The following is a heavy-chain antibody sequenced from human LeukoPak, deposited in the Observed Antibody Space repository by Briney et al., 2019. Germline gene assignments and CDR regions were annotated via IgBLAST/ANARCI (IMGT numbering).Heavy chain of an antibody. CDR2: IYYSGIT. V-gene: IGHV4-59*01. CDR1: GGSISSYY. CDR3: ARDLGSHYDC. D-gene: IGHD1-26*01. J-gene: IGHJ4*02. Sequence: PSETLSLTCTVSGGSISSYYWSWIRQPPGKGLEWMGYIYYSGITNYNSSLKGRVTMSVDTSKNQFSLKLSSLTAADTAVYYCARDLGSHYDCWGQGTLVTVSS.